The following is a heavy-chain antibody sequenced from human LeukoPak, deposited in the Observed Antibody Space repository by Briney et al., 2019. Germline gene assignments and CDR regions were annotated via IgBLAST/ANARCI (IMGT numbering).Heavy chain of an antibody. CDR3: AREGSGWYFDY. J-gene: IGHJ4*02. D-gene: IGHD6-19*01. Sequence: GGSLRLSCAASGFTFSSYWMSWVRQAPGKGLEWVANIKQDGSEKYYVDSVKGRFTISRDNAKNSLYLQMNSLRAEETAVYYCAREGSGWYFDYWGQGTLVTVSS. CDR2: IKQDGSEK. V-gene: IGHV3-7*01. CDR1: GFTFSSYW.